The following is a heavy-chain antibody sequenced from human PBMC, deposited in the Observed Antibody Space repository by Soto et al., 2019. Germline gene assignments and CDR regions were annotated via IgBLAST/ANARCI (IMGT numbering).Heavy chain of an antibody. Sequence: GESLKISCKGSGYSYTSYWIGWLRQTHGKGLEWMGIIYPGDSDTRYSPSFQGQVTISVDKSISTAYLQWSSLKASDTAIYYCTRGGGDDSGGNHHWGQGTPVTVSS. J-gene: IGHJ5*02. CDR2: IYPGDSDT. D-gene: IGHD4-17*01. V-gene: IGHV5-51*01. CDR1: GYSYTSYW. CDR3: TRGGGDDSGGNHH.